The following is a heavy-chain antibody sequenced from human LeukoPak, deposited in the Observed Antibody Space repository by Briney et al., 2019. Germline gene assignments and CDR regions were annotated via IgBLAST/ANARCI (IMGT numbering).Heavy chain of an antibody. D-gene: IGHD3-10*01. CDR2: INPNSGGT. CDR1: GYTFTGHY. CDR3: ARGALKLLWFREPSFCYFDY. Sequence: ASVKVSCQASGYTFTGHYMHWVRQAPGQGREWMGWINPNSGGTNYVQKFQGRVTMTRDTSISTAYMELSRLRSDDTAVYYCARGALKLLWFREPSFCYFDYWGQGTLVTVSS. J-gene: IGHJ4*02. V-gene: IGHV1-2*02.